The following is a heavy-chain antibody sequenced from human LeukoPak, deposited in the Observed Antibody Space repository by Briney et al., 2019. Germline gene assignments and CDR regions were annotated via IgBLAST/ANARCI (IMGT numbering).Heavy chain of an antibody. J-gene: IGHJ4*02. D-gene: IGHD6-13*01. CDR2: INHSGST. CDR3: ARARGIVDY. CDR1: GGSFSGYY. V-gene: IGHV4-34*01. Sequence: SETLSLTCAVYGGSFSGYYWSWIRQPPGKGLEWIGEINHSGSTNYNPSLKSRVNISVDTSKNQFSLKLSSVTAADTAVYYCARARGIVDYWGQGTLVTVSS.